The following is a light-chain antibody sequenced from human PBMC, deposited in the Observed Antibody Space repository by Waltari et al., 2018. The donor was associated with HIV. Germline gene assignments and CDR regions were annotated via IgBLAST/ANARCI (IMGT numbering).Light chain of an antibody. CDR3: SSYTSSDTVV. J-gene: IGLJ2*01. Sequence: QSALTQPASVSGSPGQSITISCTGTSSDVGCYNYVSWYQQHPGKAPKLMIYEVSNRPSGVSNRFSGSKSGNTASLTISGLQAEDESNYYCSSYTSSDTVVFGGGTKLTVL. CDR1: SSDVGCYNY. V-gene: IGLV2-14*01. CDR2: EVS.